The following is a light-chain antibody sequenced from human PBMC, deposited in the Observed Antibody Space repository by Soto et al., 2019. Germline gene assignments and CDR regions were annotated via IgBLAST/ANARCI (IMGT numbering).Light chain of an antibody. V-gene: IGLV2-14*03. Sequence: QSALTQPASVSGSPGQSITISCTGTSSDVGAYKYVSWFQQYPGKVPKLIIYEVNDRPSGVSNRFSASKSGNTASLTISGLQAEDEADYYCSLYTRQSTYVFGTGTKLTVL. CDR2: EVN. CDR1: SSDVGAYKY. J-gene: IGLJ1*01. CDR3: SLYTRQSTYV.